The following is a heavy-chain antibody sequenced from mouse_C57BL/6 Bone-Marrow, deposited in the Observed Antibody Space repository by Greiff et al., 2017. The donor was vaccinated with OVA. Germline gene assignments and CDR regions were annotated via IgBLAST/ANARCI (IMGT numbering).Heavy chain of an antibody. Sequence: DVILVASGGGSVQPGGSLSLSCAASGFTFTDYYMSWVRQPPGKALEWLGFIRNKANGYTTEYSASVKGRFTISRDNSQSILYLQMNALRAEDSATYYCARYIRTGLFDYWGQGTTLTVSS. V-gene: IGHV7-3*01. CDR3: ARYIRTGLFDY. CDR1: GFTFTDYY. CDR2: IRNKANGYTT. D-gene: IGHD4-1*01. J-gene: IGHJ2*01.